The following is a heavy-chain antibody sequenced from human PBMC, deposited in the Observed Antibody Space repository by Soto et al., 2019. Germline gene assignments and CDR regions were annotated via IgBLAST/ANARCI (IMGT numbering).Heavy chain of an antibody. CDR2: IYYSGST. CDR3: ARASYYYGSGSYYFFDY. D-gene: IGHD3-10*01. J-gene: IGHJ4*02. CDR1: GGSISSYY. Sequence: QVQLQESGPGLVKPSETLSLTCTVSGGSISSYYWSWIRQPPGKGLEWIGYIYYSGSTNYNPSLKSRVTMSVDTSKNQFSLKLSSVTAADTAVYYCARASYYYGSGSYYFFDYWGQGTLVTVSS. V-gene: IGHV4-59*01.